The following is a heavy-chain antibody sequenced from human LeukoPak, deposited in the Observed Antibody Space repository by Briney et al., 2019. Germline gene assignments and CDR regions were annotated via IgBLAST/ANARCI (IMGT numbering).Heavy chain of an antibody. Sequence: ASVKVCCKASASIFIIYGISWVRQAPGQGIGWMGWFSVYNGSTDYAQKFQSSGIMTTDTSTTTAYMELRSLRSDDTAVYYCATLQFGGSSSRYYYYYTDFWGKGTTVTVSS. CDR3: ATLQFGGSSSRYYYYYTDF. CDR2: FSVYNGST. J-gene: IGHJ6*03. D-gene: IGHD5-24*01. V-gene: IGHV1-18*01. CDR1: ASIFIIYG.